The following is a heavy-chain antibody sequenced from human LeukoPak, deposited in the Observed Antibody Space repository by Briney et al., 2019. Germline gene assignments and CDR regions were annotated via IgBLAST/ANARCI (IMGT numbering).Heavy chain of an antibody. Sequence: ASVKVSCKASGYTFTSYYMHWVRQAPGQGLEWMGIINPSGGSTSYAQEFQGRVTMTRDTSTSTVYMELSSLRSEDTAVYYCARGVNNWNYARVGGGGYFDYWGQGTLVTVSS. J-gene: IGHJ4*02. V-gene: IGHV1-46*01. D-gene: IGHD1-7*01. CDR2: INPSGGST. CDR3: ARGVNNWNYARVGGGGYFDY. CDR1: GYTFTSYY.